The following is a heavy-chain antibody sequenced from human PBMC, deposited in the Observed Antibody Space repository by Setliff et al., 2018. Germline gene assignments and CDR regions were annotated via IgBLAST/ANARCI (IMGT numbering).Heavy chain of an antibody. J-gene: IGHJ6*02. V-gene: IGHV3-7*01. Sequence: GGSLRLSCAASGFTFSNYWMSWVRQAPGKGLEWVANIKQDGSEKYYVDSVKGRFTISRDNAKNSLYLQMNSLRAEDTAVYYCARGSGYLTSFYYYYYGMDVWGQGTTVTVSS. CDR1: GFTFSNYW. CDR3: ARGSGYLTSFYYYYYGMDV. D-gene: IGHD5-12*01. CDR2: IKQDGSEK.